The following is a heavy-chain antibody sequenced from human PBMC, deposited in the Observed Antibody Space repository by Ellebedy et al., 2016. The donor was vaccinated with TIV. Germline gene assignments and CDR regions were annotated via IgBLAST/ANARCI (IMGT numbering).Heavy chain of an antibody. CDR1: GFTFSSYW. D-gene: IGHD2-21*01. CDR2: IDVDGSRR. Sequence: GGSLRLSCAASGFTFSSYWMHWVRQVPGKGLGWVSRIDVDGSRRIYVDSVKGRFIISRDNGMNTMYLQMNSLRVEDTGIYYCVRDCPDPICGTDADYYFDYWGQGALVTVSS. V-gene: IGHV3-74*01. CDR3: VRDCPDPICGTDADYYFDY. J-gene: IGHJ4*02.